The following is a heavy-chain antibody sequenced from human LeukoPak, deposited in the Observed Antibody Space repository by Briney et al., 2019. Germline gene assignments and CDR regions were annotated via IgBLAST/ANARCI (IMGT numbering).Heavy chain of an antibody. V-gene: IGHV4-34*01. CDR1: GGSFSGYY. D-gene: IGHD3-10*01. CDR2: INHSGST. CDR3: AAEYYYGSGSYEQFDY. Sequence: SEPLSLPCAVYGGSFSGYYWSWIRQPPGKGLEWIGEINHSGSTNYNPSLKSRVTISVDTSKNQFSLKLSTVTAADTAVYYCAAEYYYGSGSYEQFDYWGQGTLVTVSS. J-gene: IGHJ4*02.